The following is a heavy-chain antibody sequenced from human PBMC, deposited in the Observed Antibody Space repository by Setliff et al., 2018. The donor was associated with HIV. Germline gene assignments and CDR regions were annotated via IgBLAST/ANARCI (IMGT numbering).Heavy chain of an antibody. D-gene: IGHD3-10*01. J-gene: IGHJ4*02. Sequence: SETLSLTCTVSGGSISSGSYFWTWIRQPAGKGLEWIGRIYTSGSTNYNPSLKSRVTMPVDTSKNQFSLKLSSVTAADTAVYYCARDLYGSGSYYNAGFWYWGQGTLVTVSS. CDR3: ARDLYGSGSYYNAGFWY. V-gene: IGHV4-61*02. CDR2: IYTSGST. CDR1: GGSISSGSYF.